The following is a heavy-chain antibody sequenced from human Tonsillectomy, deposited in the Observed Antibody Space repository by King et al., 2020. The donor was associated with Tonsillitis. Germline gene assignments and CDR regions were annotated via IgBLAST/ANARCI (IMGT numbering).Heavy chain of an antibody. Sequence: QLVQSGAEVKKPGASVKVSCKAAGYTFTSYGISWVRQAPGQGLEWMGWISGYNGNTKSAQKVQGRVTMTTDTTTRTAYMELRSLISDDTAVYYCARTQYSGRPTDGYWGQGTLVTVSS. CDR1: GYTFTSYG. J-gene: IGHJ4*02. V-gene: IGHV1-18*01. CDR3: ARTQYSGRPTDGY. CDR2: ISGYNGNT. D-gene: IGHD1-26*01.